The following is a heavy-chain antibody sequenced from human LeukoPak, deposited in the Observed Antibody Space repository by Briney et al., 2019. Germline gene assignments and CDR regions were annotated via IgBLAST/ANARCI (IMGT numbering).Heavy chain of an antibody. J-gene: IGHJ5*02. V-gene: IGHV1-18*01. CDR1: GYTFTSYD. CDR2: ISAYNGST. D-gene: IGHD3-10*01. Sequence: ASVKVSCKASGYTFTSYDINWVRQATGQGLEWMGWISAYNGSTNYAQKLQGRVTMTTDTSTSTAYMELRSLRSDDTAVYYCAKITMVRGVNWLDPWGQGTLVTVSS. CDR3: AKITMVRGVNWLDP.